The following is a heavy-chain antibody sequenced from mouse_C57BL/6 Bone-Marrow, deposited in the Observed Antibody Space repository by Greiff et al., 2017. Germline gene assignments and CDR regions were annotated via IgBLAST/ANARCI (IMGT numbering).Heavy chain of an antibody. CDR3: AREGDYDVRVDY. V-gene: IGHV1-76*01. J-gene: IGHJ2*01. D-gene: IGHD2-4*01. CDR2: IYPGSGNT. CDR1: GYTFTDYY. Sequence: QVQLKESGAELVRPGASVKLSCKASGYTFTDYYINWVKQRPGQGLEWIARIYPGSGNTYYNEKFKGKATLTAEKSSSTAYMQLSSLTSEDSAVYFCAREGDYDVRVDYWGQGTTLTVSS.